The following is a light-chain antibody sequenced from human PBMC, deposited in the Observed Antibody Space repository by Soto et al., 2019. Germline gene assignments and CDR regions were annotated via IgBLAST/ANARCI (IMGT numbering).Light chain of an antibody. Sequence: DIVMTQSPDSLAVSLGERANINCKSSQSVLYSSNNKNYLAWYQQKPGQPPKLLIYWASTRESGVPDRFSGSGSGTDFTLTISSLQAEDAAVYYCQQYYSTPLTFGGGTKVEIK. CDR2: WAS. J-gene: IGKJ4*01. CDR3: QQYYSTPLT. CDR1: QSVLYSSNNKNY. V-gene: IGKV4-1*01.